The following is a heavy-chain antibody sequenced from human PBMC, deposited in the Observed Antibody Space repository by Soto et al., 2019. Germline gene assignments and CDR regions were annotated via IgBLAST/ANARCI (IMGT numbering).Heavy chain of an antibody. CDR1: GFSLSTSGVG. J-gene: IGHJ4*02. V-gene: IGHV2-5*02. D-gene: IGHD5-12*01. Sequence: QITLKESGPTLVKPTQTLTLTCTFSGFSLSTSGVGVGWIRQPPGKALEWLALIYWDDDKRYSPSRKSRLTITKDTSKHQVVLTMTNMDPVDTATYYCAHVYGGYDNFDYWGQGTLVTVSS. CDR2: IYWDDDK. CDR3: AHVYGGYDNFDY.